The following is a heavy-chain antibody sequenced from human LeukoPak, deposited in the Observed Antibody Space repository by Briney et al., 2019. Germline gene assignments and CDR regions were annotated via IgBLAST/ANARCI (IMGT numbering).Heavy chain of an antibody. CDR1: VGTFSSYA. D-gene: IGHD3-22*01. J-gene: IGHJ6*02. V-gene: IGHV1-69*04. Sequence: SVKVSCKASVGTFSSYAISWVRQAPGQGLEWMGRIIPILGIANYAQKFQGRVTITADKSTSTAYMELSSLRSEDTAVYYCARGQYYYDSSGDYYYGMDVWGQGTTVTVSS. CDR2: IIPILGIA. CDR3: ARGQYYYDSSGDYYYGMDV.